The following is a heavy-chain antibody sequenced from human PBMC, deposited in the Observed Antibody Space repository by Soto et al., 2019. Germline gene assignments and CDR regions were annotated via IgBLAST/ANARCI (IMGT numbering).Heavy chain of an antibody. CDR2: IYYSGST. CDR3: ARVLGGTTIYYYYYMDV. CDR1: GGSVSSGGYY. D-gene: IGHD1-26*01. V-gene: IGHV4-61*08. J-gene: IGHJ6*03. Sequence: PSETLSLTCTVSGGSVSSGGYYWSWIRQPPGKGLEWIGYIYYSGSTNYNPSLKSRVTISVDTSKNQFSLKLSSVTAADTAVYYCARVLGGTTIYYYYYMDVWGKGTTVTVSS.